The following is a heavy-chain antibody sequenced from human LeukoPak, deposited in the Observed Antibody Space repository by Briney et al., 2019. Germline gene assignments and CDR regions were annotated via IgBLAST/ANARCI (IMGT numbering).Heavy chain of an antibody. Sequence: SETLSLTCTVSGGSISSYYWSWIRQPPGKGLEWIGYIYYSGSTNYNPSLKSRVTISVDTSKNQFSLKLSSVTAADTAVYYCARVGRGGGYKGFFDYWGQGTLVTVSS. D-gene: IGHD5-24*01. CDR3: ARVGRGGGYKGFFDY. V-gene: IGHV4-59*01. CDR2: IYYSGST. J-gene: IGHJ4*02. CDR1: GGSISSYY.